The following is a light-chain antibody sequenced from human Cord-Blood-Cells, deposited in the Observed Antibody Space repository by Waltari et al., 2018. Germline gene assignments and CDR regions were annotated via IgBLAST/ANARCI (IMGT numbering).Light chain of an antibody. V-gene: IGLV2-23*01. CDR2: EGS. Sequence: QSAPTQPAPVSGSPGQSITISCTGTSSDVGSYNLVSWYQQHPGKAPKLMIYEGSKRPSGVSNRFSGSKSGNTASLTISGLQAEDEADYYCCSYAGSSAVVFGGGTKLTVL. CDR1: SSDVGSYNL. CDR3: CSYAGSSAVV. J-gene: IGLJ2*01.